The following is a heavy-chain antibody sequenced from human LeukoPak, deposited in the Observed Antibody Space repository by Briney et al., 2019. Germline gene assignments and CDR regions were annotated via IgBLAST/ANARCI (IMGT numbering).Heavy chain of an antibody. CDR3: ATLGAK. CDR2: IGGSSNYI. V-gene: IGHV3-21*06. D-gene: IGHD3-16*01. Sequence: GGSLRLSCAASGSPFSNYNMNWVRQAPGKGLEWVSSIGGSSNYINYADSVKGRFTISRDNAKNSVFLQMNSLRVEDTAVYYCATLGAKWGQGTLVTVSS. CDR1: GSPFSNYN. J-gene: IGHJ4*02.